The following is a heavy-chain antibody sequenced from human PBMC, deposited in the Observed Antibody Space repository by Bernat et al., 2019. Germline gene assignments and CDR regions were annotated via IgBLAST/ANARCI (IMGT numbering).Heavy chain of an antibody. J-gene: IGHJ4*02. D-gene: IGHD2-2*01. CDR2: VDPSDSYT. CDR3: ARHGGGDIVVVPAADTFDY. V-gene: IGHV5-10-1*03. CDR1: GYSFTSYW. Sequence: EVRLVQSGAEVKKPGESLRISCKGSGYSFTSYWISWVRQMPGKGLEWMGRVDPSDSYTNYSPSFQGHVTISADKSISTAYLQWSSLKASDTAMYYCARHGGGDIVVVPAADTFDYWGQGTLVTVSS.